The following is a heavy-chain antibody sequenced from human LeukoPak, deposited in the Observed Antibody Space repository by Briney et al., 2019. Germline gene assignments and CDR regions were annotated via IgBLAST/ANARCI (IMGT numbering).Heavy chain of an antibody. CDR2: INHSGST. V-gene: IGHV4-34*01. CDR1: GGSFSGYY. Sequence: SETLSLTCAVYGGSFSGYYWSWIRQPPGKGLEWIGEINHSGSTNYNPSLKSRVTISVDTSKNQFSLKLSSVTAADTAVYYCASGYSFGYAPYWGQGTLVTVSS. CDR3: ASGYSFGYAPY. D-gene: IGHD5-18*01. J-gene: IGHJ4*02.